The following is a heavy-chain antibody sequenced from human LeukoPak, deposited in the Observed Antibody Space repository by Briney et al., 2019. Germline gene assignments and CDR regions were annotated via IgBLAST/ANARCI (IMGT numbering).Heavy chain of an antibody. D-gene: IGHD5-18*01. V-gene: IGHV4-59*12. Sequence: SETLSLTCSVSGGSISRYYWSWIRQPPGKGLEWIGYISYNESPNYNPSLKCRVTISVDTSKNQFSLKLSSVTAADTAVYYCARGTGYSYGYADYWGQGTLVTVSS. J-gene: IGHJ4*02. CDR3: ARGTGYSYGYADY. CDR2: ISYNESP. CDR1: GGSISRYY.